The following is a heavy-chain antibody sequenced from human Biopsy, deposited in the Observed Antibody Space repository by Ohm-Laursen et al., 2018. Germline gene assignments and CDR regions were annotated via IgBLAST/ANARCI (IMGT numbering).Heavy chain of an antibody. CDR1: GFTFGDYC. V-gene: IGHV3-11*01. D-gene: IGHD3-10*01. CDR2: ISGSGVTK. J-gene: IGHJ4*02. Sequence: SLRLSCAAPGFTFGDYCMSWIRQAPGKGLEWLSYISGSGVTKMYADSVKGRFTVSRDNAKNSLYLEMNNLTVEDTAVYYCATDGAGSYNENWGQGTLVSVSS. CDR3: ATDGAGSYNEN.